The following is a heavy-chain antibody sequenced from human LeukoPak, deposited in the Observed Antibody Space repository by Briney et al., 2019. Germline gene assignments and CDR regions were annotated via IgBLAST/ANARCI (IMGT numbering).Heavy chain of an antibody. CDR1: GFTFSDYY. CDR3: AKDSSGSYWREFDY. CDR2: ISSSGSTI. V-gene: IGHV3-11*01. J-gene: IGHJ4*02. Sequence: GGSLRLSCAASGFTFSDYYMSWIRQAPGKGLEWVSYISSSGSTIYYADSVKGRFTISRDNAKNSLYLQMNSLRAEDTALYYCAKDSSGSYWREFDYWGQGTLVTVSS. D-gene: IGHD1-26*01.